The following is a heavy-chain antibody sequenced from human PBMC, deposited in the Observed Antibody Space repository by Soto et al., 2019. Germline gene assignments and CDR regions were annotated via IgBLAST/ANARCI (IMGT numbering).Heavy chain of an antibody. CDR3: VKCRATIFGVNWKYGMDG. CDR2: INESGGTT. J-gene: IGHJ6*01. CDR1: GFKFRSYG. Sequence: EEQLLESGGGLVEPGGSLRLSCVASGFKFRSYGMAWVRQAPGKGLEWVSDINESGGTTNYADSVRGRFAISRDNSRNKLALLMNSLRPENTGVYYWVKCRATIFGVNWKYGMDGWGQGTTV. D-gene: IGHD3-3*01. V-gene: IGHV3-23*01.